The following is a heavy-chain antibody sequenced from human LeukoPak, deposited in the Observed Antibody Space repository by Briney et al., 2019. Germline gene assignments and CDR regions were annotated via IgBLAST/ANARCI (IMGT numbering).Heavy chain of an antibody. D-gene: IGHD3-16*02. CDR1: GGSISSYY. V-gene: IGHV4-4*07. Sequence: PSETLSLTGTGSGGSISSYYWSWIRHPAGKGLEGIGRIYTSGSTNYHPSLKSRVTMSVDPSKNQFSLKLSSVTAADTAVYYCARRLKGSRPQSYYFDYWGQGTLVTVSS. J-gene: IGHJ4*02. CDR2: IYTSGST. CDR3: ARRLKGSRPQSYYFDY.